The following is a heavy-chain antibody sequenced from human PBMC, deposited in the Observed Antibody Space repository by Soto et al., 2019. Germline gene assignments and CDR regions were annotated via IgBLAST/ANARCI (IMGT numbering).Heavy chain of an antibody. CDR1: GYTFTSYG. D-gene: IGHD3-3*01. CDR3: ARVGPYYDPSPSSRFDP. Sequence: ASVKVSCKASGYTFTSYGISWVRQAPGQGLEWMGWISAYNGNTNYAQKLQGRVTMTTDTSTSTAYMKLRSLRSDDTAVYYCARVGPYYDPSPSSRFDPWGQGTLVTVSS. V-gene: IGHV1-18*01. CDR2: ISAYNGNT. J-gene: IGHJ5*02.